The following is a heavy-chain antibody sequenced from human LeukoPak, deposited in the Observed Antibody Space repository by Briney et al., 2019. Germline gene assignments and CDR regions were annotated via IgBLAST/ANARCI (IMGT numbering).Heavy chain of an antibody. J-gene: IGHJ4*02. CDR3: ASSTLVPAAFDY. CDR1: GGSFSGYY. V-gene: IGHV4-34*01. Sequence: SETLSLTCAVYGGSFSGYYWSWIRQPPGKGLEWIGEINHSGSTNYNPSLKSRVTISVDRSKNQFSLKLSSVTAADTAVYYCASSTLVPAAFDYWGQGTLVTVSS. CDR2: INHSGST. D-gene: IGHD2-2*01.